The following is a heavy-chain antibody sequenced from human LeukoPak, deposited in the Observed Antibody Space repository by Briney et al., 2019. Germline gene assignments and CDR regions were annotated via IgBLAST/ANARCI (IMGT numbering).Heavy chain of an antibody. D-gene: IGHD5-18*01. J-gene: IGHJ4*02. Sequence: SETLSLTCTVSGGSISGYYWSWIRQPPGKGLEWIGYIYYSGSTNYNPSLKSRVTISVDTSNNQFSLRLSSVTAADTAIYYCARGYSYGSYYFDYWGQGTLVTVSS. CDR1: GGSISGYY. CDR3: ARGYSYGSYYFDY. CDR2: IYYSGST. V-gene: IGHV4-59*01.